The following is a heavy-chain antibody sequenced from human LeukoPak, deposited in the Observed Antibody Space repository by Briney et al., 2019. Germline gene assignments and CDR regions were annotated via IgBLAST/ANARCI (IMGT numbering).Heavy chain of an antibody. J-gene: IGHJ4*02. CDR1: GGSISNYY. Sequence: SETLSLTCIVSGGSISNYYWSWIRQPPGKGLEWIGYIYYSGSTNNNPSLKSRVTISVDTSKNQFSLKLSSVTAADTAVYYCARGRTYYDFWSGYYSYFDYWGQGTLVTVSS. CDR3: ARGRTYYDFWSGYYSYFDY. V-gene: IGHV4-59*12. D-gene: IGHD3-3*01. CDR2: IYYSGST.